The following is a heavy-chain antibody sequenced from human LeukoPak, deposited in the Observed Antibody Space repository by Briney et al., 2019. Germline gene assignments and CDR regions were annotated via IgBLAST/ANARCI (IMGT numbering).Heavy chain of an antibody. J-gene: IGHJ3*02. CDR1: GFIFSRYW. D-gene: IGHD3-22*01. CDR2: INGDETST. CDR3: ASLTHYDSRSFAFDI. Sequence: PGGSLRLSCAASGFIFSRYWMYWVRQAPGKGLVWVSHINGDETSTNYADFVEGRFTISRDNAKNTLYLQMNSLRAEDTALYYCASLTHYDSRSFAFDIWGQGTLVAVSS. V-gene: IGHV3-74*01.